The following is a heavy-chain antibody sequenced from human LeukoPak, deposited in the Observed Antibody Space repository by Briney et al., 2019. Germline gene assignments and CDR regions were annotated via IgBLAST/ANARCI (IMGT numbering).Heavy chain of an antibody. V-gene: IGHV3-23*01. D-gene: IGHD3-3*01. Sequence: GGSLRLSCAAAGFTFRSYGMSWVRQAPGKGLEWVSAISSSGDSKSNADSVKGRFTISRDNSKNTLYLEMNSLRAEDTAVYYCARRNGLLRFLEWWGQGTLVTVSS. J-gene: IGHJ4*02. CDR2: ISSSGDSK. CDR1: GFTFRSYG. CDR3: ARRNGLLRFLEW.